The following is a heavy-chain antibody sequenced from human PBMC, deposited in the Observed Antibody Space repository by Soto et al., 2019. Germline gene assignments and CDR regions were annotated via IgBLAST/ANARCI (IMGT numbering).Heavy chain of an antibody. V-gene: IGHV5-10-1*01. CDR1: GYSFTSYW. J-gene: IGHJ5*02. CDR2: IDPSDSYT. CDR3: ARLFPPEGVVAARINWFDP. Sequence: PGESLKISCKGSGYSFTSYWISWVRQMPGKGLEWMGRIDPSDSYTNYSPSFQGHVTISADKSISTAYLQWSSLKASDTAMCYCARLFPPEGVVAARINWFDPWGQGTLVTVS. D-gene: IGHD2-15*01.